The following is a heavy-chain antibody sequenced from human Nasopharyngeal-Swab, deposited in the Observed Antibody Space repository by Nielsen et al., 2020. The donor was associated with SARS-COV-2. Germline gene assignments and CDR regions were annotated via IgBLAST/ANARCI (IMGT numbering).Heavy chain of an antibody. J-gene: IGHJ6*03. Sequence: GSLRLSCTVSGGSMNSDNFYWGWIRLPPGKGLDWIGNIYSSGSTYFNPSLKGRVTISLDTSENQFSLRLYSVTAADTAVYYCASGGSGSNYYMDVWGKGTTVTVSS. CDR1: GGSMNSDNFY. CDR2: IYSSGST. V-gene: IGHV4-39*07. D-gene: IGHD3-22*01. CDR3: ASGGSGSNYYMDV.